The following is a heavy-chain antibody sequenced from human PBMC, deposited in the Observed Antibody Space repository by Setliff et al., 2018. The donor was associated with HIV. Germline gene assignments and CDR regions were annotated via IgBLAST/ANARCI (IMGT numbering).Heavy chain of an antibody. J-gene: IGHJ3*02. V-gene: IGHV4-38-2*01. CDR2: IYQSGST. Sequence: SETLSLTCAVSGFSISSGFFWGWVRQPPGKGLEWIGSIYQSGSTFYNPSLKSRVTISVDTSKNQFSLNLTSVTATDTAVYYCARGRGVRGVNDAFDIWGQGTMVTVSS. D-gene: IGHD3-10*01. CDR1: GFSISSGFF. CDR3: ARGRGVRGVNDAFDI.